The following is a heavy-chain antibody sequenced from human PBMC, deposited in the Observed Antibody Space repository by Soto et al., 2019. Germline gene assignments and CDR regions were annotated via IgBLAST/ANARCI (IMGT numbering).Heavy chain of an antibody. CDR3: AKARYYDILAASYYNYGVDV. J-gene: IGHJ6*02. D-gene: IGHD3-9*01. CDR1: GFTFSTYA. V-gene: IGHV3-23*01. Sequence: EVQLLESGGGLVQPGGSLRLSCAASGFTFSTYAMTWVRQAPGQGLEWVSTVTGSGGYTFDADSVKGRFTISRDNSKDTLYLQMNSLRPEDTAVYYCAKARYYDILAASYYNYGVDVWGQGTPVTVSS. CDR2: VTGSGGYT.